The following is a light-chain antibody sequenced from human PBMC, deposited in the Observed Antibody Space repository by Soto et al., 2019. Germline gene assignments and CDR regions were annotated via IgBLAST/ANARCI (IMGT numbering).Light chain of an antibody. CDR2: GAS. Sequence: IVLTQSPGTLSLSPLEISTLSCRASQSVSSSYVAWYRQKPGQAPRLLIYGASSRATGIPDRFSGSGSGTEFILTISSLQSEDFAFYYCQQYDDWPWTFGQGTKVDIK. CDR3: QQYDDWPWT. J-gene: IGKJ1*01. V-gene: IGKV3-20*01. CDR1: QSVSSSY.